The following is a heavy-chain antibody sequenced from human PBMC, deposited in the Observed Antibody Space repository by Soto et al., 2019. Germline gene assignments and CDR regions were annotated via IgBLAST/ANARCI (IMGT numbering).Heavy chain of an antibody. CDR2: ISSSGSTI. CDR1: GFTFSSYE. J-gene: IGHJ6*02. CDR3: ARGPEGGYSYGPGDYYYGMDV. Sequence: EVQLVESGGGLVQPGGSLRLSCAASGFTFSSYEMNWVRQAPGKGLEWVSYISSSGSTIYYADSVKGRFTISRDNAKNSLYLQMNSLRDEDTAVYYCARGPEGGYSYGPGDYYYGMDVWGQGTTVTVSS. D-gene: IGHD5-18*01. V-gene: IGHV3-48*03.